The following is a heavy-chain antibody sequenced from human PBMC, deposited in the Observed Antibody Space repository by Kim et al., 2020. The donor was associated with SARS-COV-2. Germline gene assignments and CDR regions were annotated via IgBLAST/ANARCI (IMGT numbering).Heavy chain of an antibody. V-gene: IGHV3-30*04. D-gene: IGHD3-10*01. J-gene: IGHJ4*02. Sequence: GGSLRLSCAASGFTFSSYAMHWVRQAPGKGLEWVAVISYDGSNKYYADSVKGRFTISRDNSKNTLYLQMNSLRAEDTAVYYCARDGSGQLLWFGAFFDYWGQGTLVTVSS. CDR1: GFTFSSYA. CDR3: ARDGSGQLLWFGAFFDY. CDR2: ISYDGSNK.